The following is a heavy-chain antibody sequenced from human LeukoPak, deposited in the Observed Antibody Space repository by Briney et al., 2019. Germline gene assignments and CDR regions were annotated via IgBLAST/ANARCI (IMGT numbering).Heavy chain of an antibody. Sequence: SETLSLTCTVSGGSISSSSYYWGWIRQPPGKGLEWIGSIYYSGSTYYNPSLKSRVTISVDTSKNQFSLKLSSVTAADTAVYYCARLKDYDYHYMDVWGKGTTVTVSS. CDR2: IYYSGST. CDR1: GGSISSSSYY. CDR3: ARLKDYDYHYMDV. V-gene: IGHV4-39*01. J-gene: IGHJ6*03.